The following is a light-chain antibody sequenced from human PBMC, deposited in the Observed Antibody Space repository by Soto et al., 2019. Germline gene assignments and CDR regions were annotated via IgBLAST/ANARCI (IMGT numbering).Light chain of an antibody. V-gene: IGKV3-20*01. CDR2: GAS. J-gene: IGKJ3*01. CDR1: ESVSSSY. CDR3: QQYGSSPGFT. Sequence: EIVLTQSPGTLSLSPGERATLSCRASESVSSSYLAWYQQKPGQAPRLLIYGASSRATGIPDRFSGSGSGTDFTLTIIRLEPEDLAVYYCQQYGSSPGFTFGPGTQVDIK.